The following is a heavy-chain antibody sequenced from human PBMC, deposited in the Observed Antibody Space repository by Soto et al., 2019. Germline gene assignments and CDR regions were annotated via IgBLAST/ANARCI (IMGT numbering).Heavy chain of an antibody. CDR3: AGGGFGGNPVDY. J-gene: IGHJ4*02. D-gene: IGHD2-15*01. V-gene: IGHV5-51*01. CDR2: IYPGDSDT. CDR1: GYRFISSW. Sequence: EESLKISCNGSGYRFISSWIGWVRQMPGKGLEWMGTIYPGDSDTRYSPSFQGQVTISADKSISTAYLQWRSLKAADNAMYFCAGGGFGGNPVDYWGQGTQVTVSS.